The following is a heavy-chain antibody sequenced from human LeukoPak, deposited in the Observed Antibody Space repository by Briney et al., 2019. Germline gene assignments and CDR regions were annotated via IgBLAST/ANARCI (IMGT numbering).Heavy chain of an antibody. CDR1: GFTFSDYY. D-gene: IGHD3-9*01. CDR2: ISSSGSTI. CDR3: ARDGGVLTGYSDYYMDV. Sequence: GGSLRLSCAASGFTFSDYYMSWIRQAPGKGLEWVSYISSSGSTIYYADSVKDRFTISRDNAKNSLYLQMNSLRAEDTAVYYCARDGGVLTGYSDYYMDVWARGPRSPSP. V-gene: IGHV3-11*01. J-gene: IGHJ6*03.